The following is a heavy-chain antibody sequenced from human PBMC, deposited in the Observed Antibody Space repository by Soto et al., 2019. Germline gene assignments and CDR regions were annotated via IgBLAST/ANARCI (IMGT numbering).Heavy chain of an antibody. V-gene: IGHV4-59*01. CDR1: GDSISSYY. CDR2: IYNSGSA. D-gene: IGHD3-16*01. CDR3: ARGLFDYIWGSPAPYLDY. Sequence: SETLSLTCTVSGDSISSYYWSLIRQPPGKGLEWIGYIYNSGSANYNPSLKSRVTISVDTSKNQFSLKLSSVTASDTAVYYCARGLFDYIWGSPAPYLDYWGHGALVT. J-gene: IGHJ4*01.